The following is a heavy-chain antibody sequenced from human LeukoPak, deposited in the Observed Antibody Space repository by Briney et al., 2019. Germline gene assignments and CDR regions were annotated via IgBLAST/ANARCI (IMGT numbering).Heavy chain of an antibody. V-gene: IGHV3-7*01. CDR1: GFTFSSYW. CDR2: IKQDGSEK. CDR3: AREGYNWNHGWIYYYGMDV. J-gene: IGHJ6*02. D-gene: IGHD1-14*01. Sequence: GGSLRLSCAASGFTFSSYWTSWVRQAPGKGLEWVANIKQDGSEKYYVDSVKGRFTISRDNAKNSLYLQMNSLRAEDTAVYYCAREGYNWNHGWIYYYGMDVWGQGTTVTVSS.